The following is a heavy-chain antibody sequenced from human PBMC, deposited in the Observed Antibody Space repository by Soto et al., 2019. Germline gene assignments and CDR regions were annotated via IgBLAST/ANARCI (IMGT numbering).Heavy chain of an antibody. CDR2: INHSGST. J-gene: IGHJ4*02. D-gene: IGHD6-6*01. Sequence: QVLLHQWGAGLLKPSETLSLTCAVYGGSFSGYYWSWVRQPPGKGLEWIGEINHSGSTNYNPSLKRRVTISVDTSKNQFSLKLCSVTAADTAVYYCARTSRFDSWGQGTLVTVSS. CDR1: GGSFSGYY. V-gene: IGHV4-34*01. CDR3: ARTSRFDS.